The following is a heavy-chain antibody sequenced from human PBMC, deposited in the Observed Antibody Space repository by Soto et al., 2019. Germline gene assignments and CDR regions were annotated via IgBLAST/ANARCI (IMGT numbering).Heavy chain of an antibody. D-gene: IGHD4-17*01. CDR2: ISAYNGNT. Sequence: SXKVSYKASGYTXNSYGSGLVRQAPGQGLEWMGWISAYNGNTNYAQKLQGRFTITTDTSTSTAYIELRSLRSDDTAVYYCARDFPSTVVTSPSTNWFAPWGQGTLVTVSS. J-gene: IGHJ5*02. V-gene: IGHV1-18*04. CDR1: GYTXNSYG. CDR3: ARDFPSTVVTSPSTNWFAP.